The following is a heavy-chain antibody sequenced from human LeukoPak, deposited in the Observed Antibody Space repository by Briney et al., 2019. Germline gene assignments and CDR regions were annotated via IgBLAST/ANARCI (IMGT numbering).Heavy chain of an antibody. CDR3: AKVYYGSGSAYYFDY. CDR1: GFTFSSYA. D-gene: IGHD3-10*01. CDR2: ISGSGGST. J-gene: IGHJ4*02. V-gene: IGHV3-23*01. Sequence: EGSLRLSCAASGFTFSSYAMSWVRQAPGKGLEWVSAISGSGGSTYYADSVKGRFTISRDNSKNTLYLQMNSLRAEDTAVYYCAKVYYGSGSAYYFDYWGQGTLVTVSS.